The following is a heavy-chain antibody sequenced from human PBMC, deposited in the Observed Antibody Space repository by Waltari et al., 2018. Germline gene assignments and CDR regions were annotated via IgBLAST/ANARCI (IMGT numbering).Heavy chain of an antibody. CDR1: GGSISSYY. CDR3: ARVPIFGVVKGYYFDY. V-gene: IGHV4-59*01. J-gene: IGHJ4*02. D-gene: IGHD3-3*01. Sequence: QVQLQKSGPGLVKPSETLSLTCPVSGGSISSYYWSWIRQPPGKGLEWIGYIYYSGSTNYNPSLKSRVTISVDTSKNQFSLKLSSVTAADTAVYYCARVPIFGVVKGYYFDYWGQGTLVTVSS. CDR2: IYYSGST.